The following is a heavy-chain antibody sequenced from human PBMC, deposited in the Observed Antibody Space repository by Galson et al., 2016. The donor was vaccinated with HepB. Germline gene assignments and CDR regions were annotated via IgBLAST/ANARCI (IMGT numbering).Heavy chain of an antibody. J-gene: IGHJ1*01. CDR2: INNNGGST. CDR1: GFTFSTYA. D-gene: IGHD3-10*01. V-gene: IGHV3-64D*06. Sequence: SLRLSCAASGFTFSTYAMHWVRQAPGKGLEYVSGINNNGGSTYYADSVKGRSTISRDHSKNTLYLQMSSLRTDDTAVYYCAKEARGDWGQGTLVAVSS. CDR3: AKEARGD.